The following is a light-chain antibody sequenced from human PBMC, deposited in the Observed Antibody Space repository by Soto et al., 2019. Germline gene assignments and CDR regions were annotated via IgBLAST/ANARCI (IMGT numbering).Light chain of an antibody. Sequence: DIQMTQSPSTLSASVGDRVTITCRASQSISSWLAWHQQKPGKAPRLLIYKASNLESGVPSGFSGSGSGTEFTLTITSLQPDESATYYCQQYNDNWTFGQGTKVEIK. V-gene: IGKV1-5*03. J-gene: IGKJ1*01. CDR3: QQYNDNWT. CDR2: KAS. CDR1: QSISSW.